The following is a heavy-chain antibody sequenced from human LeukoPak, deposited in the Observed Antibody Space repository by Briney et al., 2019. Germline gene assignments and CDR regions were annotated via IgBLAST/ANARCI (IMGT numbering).Heavy chain of an antibody. CDR3: ARDPVDVSITPID. D-gene: IGHD5-12*01. CDR2: ISSSSSYT. Sequence: PGGSLRLSCAASGFTFSDSYMSWIRQAPGKGLEWVSDISSSSSYTNYADSVKGRFAISRDNAKNSLYLQMNSLRVEDTAVYYCARDPVDVSITPIDWGQMTLVTVSS. V-gene: IGHV3-11*05. J-gene: IGHJ1*01. CDR1: GFTFSDSY.